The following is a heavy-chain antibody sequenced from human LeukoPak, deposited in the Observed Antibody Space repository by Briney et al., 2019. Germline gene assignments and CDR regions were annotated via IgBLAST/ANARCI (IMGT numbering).Heavy chain of an antibody. D-gene: IGHD2-2*01. Sequence: GGSLRLSCAASGFTFSRYAMNWVRQAPGKGLEWVTYINTDSSDIHYADSVKGRFTISRDNARNTLYLKLSSLRAEDSGVYYCARDTSQPGLIDSWGQGTLVTVSS. CDR1: GFTFSRYA. CDR3: ARDTSQPGLIDS. V-gene: IGHV3-21*05. J-gene: IGHJ4*02. CDR2: INTDSSDI.